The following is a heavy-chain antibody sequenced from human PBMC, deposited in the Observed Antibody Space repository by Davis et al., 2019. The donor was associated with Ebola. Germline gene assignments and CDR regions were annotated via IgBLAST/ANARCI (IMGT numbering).Heavy chain of an antibody. CDR2: ISGSGGST. Sequence: PGGSLRLSCAASGFTFSSYAMHWVRQAPGKGLEWVSAISGSGGSTYYADSVKGRFTISRDNSKNTLYLQMNSLRAEDTAVYYCAKDQWLVLGVYFDYWGQGTLVTVSS. CDR1: GFTFSSYA. J-gene: IGHJ4*02. CDR3: AKDQWLVLGVYFDY. V-gene: IGHV3-23*01. D-gene: IGHD6-19*01.